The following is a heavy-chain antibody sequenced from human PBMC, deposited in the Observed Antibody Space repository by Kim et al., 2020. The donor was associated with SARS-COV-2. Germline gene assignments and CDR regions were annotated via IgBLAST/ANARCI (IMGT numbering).Heavy chain of an antibody. V-gene: IGHV4-34*01. CDR3: ARIPTYYYDSSGYYKYYYYGMDV. J-gene: IGHJ6*02. CDR1: GGSFSGYY. D-gene: IGHD3-22*01. CDR2: INHSGST. Sequence: SETLSLTCAVYGGSFSGYYWSWIRQPPGKGLEWIGEINHSGSTNYNPSLKSRVTISVDTSKNQFSLKLSSVTAADTAVYYCARIPTYYYDSSGYYKYYYYGMDVWGQGTTVTVSS.